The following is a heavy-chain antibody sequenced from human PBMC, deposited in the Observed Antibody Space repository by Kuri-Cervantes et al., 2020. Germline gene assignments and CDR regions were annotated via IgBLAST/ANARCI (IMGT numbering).Heavy chain of an antibody. J-gene: IGHJ4*02. Sequence: GSLKLSCTVSGGPISSTNWTWIRQPPGKGLEGIGVIYHSGSTKYIPTLKSRVTISVETSTTKFSLKMSSVTAADTAVYYCASFPTGYPYSSGWTQDPPRCFDYWGQGTLVTVSS. CDR2: IYHSGST. V-gene: IGHV4-34*01. D-gene: IGHD6-19*01. CDR1: GGPISSTN. CDR3: ASFPTGYPYSSGWTQDPPRCFDY.